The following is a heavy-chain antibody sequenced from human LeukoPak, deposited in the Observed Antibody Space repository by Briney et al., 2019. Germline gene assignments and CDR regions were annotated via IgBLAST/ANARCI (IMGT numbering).Heavy chain of an antibody. D-gene: IGHD3-22*01. J-gene: IGHJ4*02. CDR2: IIPIFGTA. CDR3: ASEETDSSGLDY. V-gene: IGHV1-69*13. Sequence: SVTVSCKASGGTFSSYAISWVRQAPGQGLEWMGGIIPIFGTANYAQKFQGRDAITADESTSTAYMELSSLRSEDTAVYYCASEETDSSGLDYWGQGTLVTVSS. CDR1: GGTFSSYA.